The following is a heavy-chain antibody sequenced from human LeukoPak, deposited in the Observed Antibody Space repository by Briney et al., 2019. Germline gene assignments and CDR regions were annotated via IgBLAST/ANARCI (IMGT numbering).Heavy chain of an antibody. Sequence: SETLSLTCAVYGGSFGGYYWSWIRQPPGKGLEWIGEINHSGSTNYNPSLKSRVTISVDTSKNQFSLKLSSVTAADTAVYYCARRIAVAGPDYWGQGTLVTVSS. CDR2: INHSGST. V-gene: IGHV4-34*01. D-gene: IGHD6-19*01. CDR1: GGSFGGYY. J-gene: IGHJ4*02. CDR3: ARRIAVAGPDY.